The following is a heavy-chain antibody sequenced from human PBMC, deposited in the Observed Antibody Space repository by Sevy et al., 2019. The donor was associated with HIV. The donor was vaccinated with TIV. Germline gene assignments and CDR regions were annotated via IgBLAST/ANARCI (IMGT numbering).Heavy chain of an antibody. Sequence: GGSLRLSCAASGFTFSSYWMHWVRQAPGKGLVWVSRINSDGSSTSYADSVKGRFTISSDNAKNTLYLQMNSLRAEDTAVYYCARERSEYGDPFDYWGQGTLVTVSS. CDR3: ARERSEYGDPFDY. CDR1: GFTFSSYW. V-gene: IGHV3-74*01. D-gene: IGHD4-17*01. J-gene: IGHJ4*02. CDR2: INSDGSST.